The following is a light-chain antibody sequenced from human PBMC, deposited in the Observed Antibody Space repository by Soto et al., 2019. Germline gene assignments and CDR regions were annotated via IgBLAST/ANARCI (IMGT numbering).Light chain of an antibody. J-gene: IGKJ2*01. CDR2: LGS. CDR3: MQALQTPYT. CDR1: QSLLHSNGYNY. V-gene: IGKV2-28*01. Sequence: DIVMTQSPLSLPVTPGEPASISCRSSQSLLHSNGYNYLDWYLQKPGQSPQLLIYLGSTRASVVPDRCSGSGSVTDFTLKISRVEAEDVGVYYCMQALQTPYTFCHGNKREIK.